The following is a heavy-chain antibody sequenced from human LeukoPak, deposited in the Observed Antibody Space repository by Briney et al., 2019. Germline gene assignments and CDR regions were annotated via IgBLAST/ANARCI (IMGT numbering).Heavy chain of an antibody. CDR3: ARERYAGYYIDY. Sequence: GGSLRLSCAASGFGFTIYSMHWVRQAPGKGLEYVALISYDGSNKYYADSVKGRFTISRDNSQNTLYLEMISLRGEDTAVYFCARERYAGYYIDYWGQGTLVTVSS. J-gene: IGHJ4*02. CDR2: ISYDGSNK. CDR1: GFGFTIYS. V-gene: IGHV3-30-3*01. D-gene: IGHD5-12*01.